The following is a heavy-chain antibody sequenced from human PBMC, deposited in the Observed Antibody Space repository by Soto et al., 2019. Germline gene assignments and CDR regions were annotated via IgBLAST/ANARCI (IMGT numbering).Heavy chain of an antibody. CDR1: VFSFNSYG. Sequence: WGSLLLSCVASVFSFNSYGMHWVRQPPGKGLEWLAGIWNDGTNKYYADSVQGRVTISRDNSGNTLYLHMSSLRAEDTAKYFCAREGYSGYFFDYWAHGTLVTVS. J-gene: IGHJ4*01. CDR2: IWNDGTNK. V-gene: IGHV3-33*08. D-gene: IGHD5-12*01. CDR3: AREGYSGYFFDY.